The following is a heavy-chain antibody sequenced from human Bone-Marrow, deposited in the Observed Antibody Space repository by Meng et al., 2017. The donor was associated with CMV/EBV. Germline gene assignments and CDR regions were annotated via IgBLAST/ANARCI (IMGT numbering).Heavy chain of an antibody. Sequence: GGSLRLSCAASGFTVSSNYMSWVRQAPGKGLEWVSGFSRNGEGTYYADSVRGRFTISRDISKNTLYLQMNSLRAEDKAIYYCAKAGRDGYNGLLDYWGQGALVAVSS. CDR1: GFTVSSNY. J-gene: IGHJ4*02. D-gene: IGHD5-24*01. V-gene: IGHV3-23*01. CDR2: FSRNGEGT. CDR3: AKAGRDGYNGLLDY.